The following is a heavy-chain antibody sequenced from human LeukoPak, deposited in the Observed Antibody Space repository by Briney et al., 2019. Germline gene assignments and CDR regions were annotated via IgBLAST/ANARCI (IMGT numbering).Heavy chain of an antibody. Sequence: SETLSLTCTVSHGSINSYYWSWIRQPPGKGLEWIGYIYYSGSTNYNSSLKSRVTISLDTSKNQFSLKLSSVTAADTAVYYCARLRFSAAAGQGDWFDPWGQGTLVTVSS. D-gene: IGHD6-13*01. CDR2: IYYSGST. V-gene: IGHV4-59*08. CDR1: HGSINSYY. J-gene: IGHJ5*02. CDR3: ARLRFSAAAGQGDWFDP.